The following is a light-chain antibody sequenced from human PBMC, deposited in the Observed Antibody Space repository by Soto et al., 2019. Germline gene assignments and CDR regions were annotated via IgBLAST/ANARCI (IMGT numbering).Light chain of an antibody. V-gene: IGLV2-14*03. Sequence: QSALTQPASVSGYPGQSITISCTGTSSDVGAYKYVAWYQQHPGKAPKLMIYDVTNRPSGVSNRFSGSKSGNTASQTISGLQAEDEANYYCPSYRSSSTLVVFGGGTKLTVL. CDR2: DVT. CDR3: PSYRSSSTLVV. CDR1: SSDVGAYKY. J-gene: IGLJ2*01.